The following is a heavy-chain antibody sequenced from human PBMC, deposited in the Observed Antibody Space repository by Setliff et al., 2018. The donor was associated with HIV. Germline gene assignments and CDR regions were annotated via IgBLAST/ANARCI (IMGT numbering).Heavy chain of an antibody. CDR3: ARQGNIVVVTSFDY. D-gene: IGHD2-21*02. CDR1: GGSISTSNYY. Sequence: KPSETLSLTCTVSGGSISTSNYYWGWVRQPPGKGLEWVGNVDYTGSTYYNPSLKSRVTISVDMSKNQFSLRLNSVTAADTAVYYCARQGNIVVVTSFDYWGQGTLVTVSS. J-gene: IGHJ4*02. CDR2: VDYTGST. V-gene: IGHV4-39*07.